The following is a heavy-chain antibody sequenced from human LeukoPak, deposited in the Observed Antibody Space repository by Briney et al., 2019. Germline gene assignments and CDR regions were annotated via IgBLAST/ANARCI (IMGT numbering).Heavy chain of an antibody. CDR1: GFTFSSYG. V-gene: IGHV3-30*03. J-gene: IGHJ4*02. CDR3: ARDRNYYDSSGYQGLLS. Sequence: PGGSLRLSCAASGFTFSSYGMHWVRQAPGKGLEWVAVISNDGSNRYYVDSVKGRFTISRDNSKNTLYLQMNSLRAEDTAVYYCARDRNYYDSSGYQGLLSWGQGTLVTVSS. CDR2: ISNDGSNR. D-gene: IGHD3-22*01.